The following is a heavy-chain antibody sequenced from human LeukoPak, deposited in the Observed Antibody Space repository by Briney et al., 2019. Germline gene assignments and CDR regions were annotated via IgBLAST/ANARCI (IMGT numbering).Heavy chain of an antibody. V-gene: IGHV3-30*04. CDR1: GFTFSSYA. CDR3: ARAAIC. CDR2: ISYDGSNK. D-gene: IGHD5-24*01. J-gene: IGHJ4*02. Sequence: GGSLRLSCAASGFTFSSYAMHWVRQAPGKGLEWVAVISYDGSNKYYADSVKGRFTISSDNSKNTLYLQMNSLRAEDTAVYYCARAAICWGQGTLVTVSS.